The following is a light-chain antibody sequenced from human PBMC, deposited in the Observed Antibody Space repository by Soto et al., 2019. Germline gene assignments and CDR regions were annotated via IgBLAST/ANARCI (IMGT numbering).Light chain of an antibody. CDR2: DAS. V-gene: IGKV3-11*01. J-gene: IGKJ4*01. CDR1: QSVSSY. Sequence: EIVLTQSPATLSLSPGERATLSCRASQSVSSYLAWYQQKPGQAPRLLISDASNRATGIPARFSGSGSGTDFTLTVSSLEAEDCAVYYCQQRRDWPLTFGGGTKVEI. CDR3: QQRRDWPLT.